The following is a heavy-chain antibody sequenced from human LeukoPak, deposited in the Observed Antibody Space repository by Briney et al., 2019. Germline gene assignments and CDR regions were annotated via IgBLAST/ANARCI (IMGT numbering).Heavy chain of an antibody. CDR1: GFTFSSYA. Sequence: GGSLRLSCAASGFTFSSYAMSWVRQAPGKGLEWVSAISGSGGSTYYADSVKGRFTISGDNSKNTLYLQMNSLRAEDTAVHYCLITVVRGVQVGYWGQGTLVTVSS. CDR2: ISGSGGST. CDR3: LITVVRGVQVGY. V-gene: IGHV3-23*01. D-gene: IGHD3-10*01. J-gene: IGHJ4*02.